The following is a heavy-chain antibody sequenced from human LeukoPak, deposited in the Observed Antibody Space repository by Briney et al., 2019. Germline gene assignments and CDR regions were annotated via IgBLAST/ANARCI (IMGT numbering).Heavy chain of an antibody. CDR3: ARPILYYYDSSGYYDY. D-gene: IGHD3-22*01. J-gene: IGHJ4*02. CDR1: GYTFTSYG. V-gene: IGHV1-18*01. CDR2: INAYNGNT. Sequence: ASVKVSCKASGYTFTSYGISWVRQAPGQGLAWMGWINAYNGNTNYAQKLQGRVTMTTDTSTSSAYMELRSLRSDDTAVYYCARPILYYYDSSGYYDYWGQGTLVTVSS.